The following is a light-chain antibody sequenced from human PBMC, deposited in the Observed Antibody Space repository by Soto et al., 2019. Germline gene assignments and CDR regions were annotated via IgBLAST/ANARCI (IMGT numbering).Light chain of an antibody. V-gene: IGKV3-11*01. Sequence: NFLTQAPATPSFSPGERATPSSRASPNVSSYLAWYQQKPGQAPRLLIYDASYRATGIPARFSGSGSGTDFTLTISSLEPEDFAVYYCQQRSSWPPGLTFGGGTKVDIK. CDR2: DAS. J-gene: IGKJ4*01. CDR1: PNVSSY. CDR3: QQRSSWPPGLT.